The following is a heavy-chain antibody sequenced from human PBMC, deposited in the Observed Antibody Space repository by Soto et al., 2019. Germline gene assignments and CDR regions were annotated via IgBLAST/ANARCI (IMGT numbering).Heavy chain of an antibody. CDR3: ARGRWHFDY. Sequence: PSETLSLTCTVSGGSIRGYYWSWIRQTPGKGLEWVGHIYYTGSTNYNPSLKSRVTISVDTSKNQFYLKLSSVTAADKAVYYCARGRWHFDYWGQGTLVTVSS. V-gene: IGHV4-59*01. D-gene: IGHD2-15*01. CDR2: IYYTGST. J-gene: IGHJ4*02. CDR1: GGSIRGYY.